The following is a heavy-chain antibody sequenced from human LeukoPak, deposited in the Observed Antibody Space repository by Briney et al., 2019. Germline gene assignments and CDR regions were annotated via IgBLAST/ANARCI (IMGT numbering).Heavy chain of an antibody. CDR3: AKRRLYSSGWYEFDF. Sequence: PGGSLRLSCSASGFTFSTYAMSWVRQAPGKGLEWVSAISGSGGSTSYADSVEGRFTISRDNSKNTLYLQMSSLRAEDTAVYYCAKRRLYSSGWYEFDFWGQGTLVTVSS. CDR2: ISGSGGST. J-gene: IGHJ4*02. V-gene: IGHV3-23*01. CDR1: GFTFSTYA. D-gene: IGHD6-19*01.